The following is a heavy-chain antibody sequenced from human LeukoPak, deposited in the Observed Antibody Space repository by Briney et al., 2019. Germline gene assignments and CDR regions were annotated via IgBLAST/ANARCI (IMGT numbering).Heavy chain of an antibody. CDR1: GFMFSNYW. D-gene: IGHD3-10*01. CDR2: IRYDGSNK. V-gene: IGHV3-30*02. J-gene: IGHJ6*02. Sequence: VGSLRLSCAASGFMFSNYWMTWVRQAPGRGLEWVAFIRYDGSNKYYADSVKGRFTISRDNSKNTLYLQMNSLRAEDTAVYYCAKASPYGSWSYYGMDVWGQGTTVTVSS. CDR3: AKASPYGSWSYYGMDV.